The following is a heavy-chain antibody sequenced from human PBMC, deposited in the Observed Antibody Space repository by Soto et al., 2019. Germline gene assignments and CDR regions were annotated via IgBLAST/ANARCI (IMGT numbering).Heavy chain of an antibody. V-gene: IGHV4-34*01. CDR1: GGSFSGYY. D-gene: IGHD3-22*01. CDR3: ARDSKHYYDSSGYYAYYGMDV. J-gene: IGHJ6*02. Sequence: SETLSLTCAVYGGSFSGYYWSWIRQPPGKGLEWIGEINHSGSTNYNPSLKSRVTISVDTSKNQFSLKLSSVTAADTAVYYCARDSKHYYDSSGYYAYYGMDVWGQGTTVT. CDR2: INHSGST.